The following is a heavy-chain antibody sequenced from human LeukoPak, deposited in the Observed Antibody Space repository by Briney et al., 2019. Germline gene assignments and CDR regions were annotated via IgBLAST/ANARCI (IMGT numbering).Heavy chain of an antibody. D-gene: IGHD2-2*01. CDR3: AKTYCSSASCYHFDS. Sequence: GGSLRLSCAASGFIFSRYALSWVRQAPGKGLEWVSAISGSGGSTYYASSVKGRFTISRDKFKNTLYLQMNSLRAEDTAIYYCAKTYCSSASCYHFDSWGQGTLVTVSS. CDR1: GFIFSRYA. V-gene: IGHV3-23*01. J-gene: IGHJ4*02. CDR2: ISGSGGST.